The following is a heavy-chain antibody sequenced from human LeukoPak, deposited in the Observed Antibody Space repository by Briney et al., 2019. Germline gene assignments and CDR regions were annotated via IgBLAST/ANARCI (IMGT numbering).Heavy chain of an antibody. D-gene: IGHD3-3*01. CDR2: ISSGGYTI. V-gene: IGHV3-11*01. Sequence: GGSLRLSCAASGFTFSDYYMTWIRQAPGKGLEWLSCISSGGYTIYYADSVKGRFTLSRDNAKNSLYLQMNSLRAEDTAVFYCARDQYDTWSRRGNFDSWGQGTLVIVSS. CDR1: GFTFSDYY. CDR3: ARDQYDTWSRRGNFDS. J-gene: IGHJ4*02.